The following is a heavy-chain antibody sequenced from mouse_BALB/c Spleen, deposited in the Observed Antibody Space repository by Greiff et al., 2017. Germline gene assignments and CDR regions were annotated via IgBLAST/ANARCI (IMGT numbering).Heavy chain of an antibody. V-gene: IGHV8-12*01. D-gene: IGHD2-2*01. J-gene: IGHJ2*01. CDR2: IYWDDDK. CDR3: ARLYYGYDPDY. Sequence: QVTLKESGPGILQPSQTLSLTCSFSGFSLSTSGMGVSWIRQPSGKGLEWLAHIYWDDDKRYNPSLKSRLTISKDTSRNQVFLKITSVDTADTATYYCARLYYGYDPDYWGQGTTLTVSS. CDR1: GFSLSTSGMG.